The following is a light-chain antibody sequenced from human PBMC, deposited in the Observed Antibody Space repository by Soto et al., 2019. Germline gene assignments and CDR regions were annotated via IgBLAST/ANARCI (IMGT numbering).Light chain of an antibody. J-gene: IGLJ3*02. CDR3: QSYDNSLRGWV. CDR2: ETK. Sequence: QSVLTQPPSVSGAPGQRVTISCTGSASNFGAGYDVHWYQQIPGTAPKFLIFETKSRPSGVPDRFSASKSGTSASLAITGLQTEDEAHYYCQSYDNSLRGWVFGGGTKLTVL. V-gene: IGLV1-40*01. CDR1: ASNFGAGYD.